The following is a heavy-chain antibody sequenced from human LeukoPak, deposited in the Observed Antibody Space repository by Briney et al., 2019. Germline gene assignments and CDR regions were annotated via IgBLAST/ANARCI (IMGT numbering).Heavy chain of an antibody. CDR3: ARGKWEVGYDYVWGSYRGAFDI. CDR1: GYTFTSYG. V-gene: IGHV1-2*02. CDR2: INPNSGGT. Sequence: ASVKVSCKASGYTFTSYGISWVRQAPGQGLEWMGWINPNSGGTNYAQKFQGRVTMTRDTSISTAYMELSRLRSDDTAVYYCARGKWEVGYDYVWGSYRGAFDIWGQGTMVTVSS. J-gene: IGHJ3*02. D-gene: IGHD3-16*02.